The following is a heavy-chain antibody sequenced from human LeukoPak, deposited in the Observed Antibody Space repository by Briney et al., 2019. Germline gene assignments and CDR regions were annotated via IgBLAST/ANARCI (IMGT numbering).Heavy chain of an antibody. V-gene: IGHV3-53*01. CDR1: GFNVSNNY. CDR3: AISGLGFGEFRGLDY. J-gene: IGHJ4*02. CDR2: IFSSGPT. Sequence: GGSVRLSCAASGFNVSNNYMSWVRQAPGKGLEWVSVIFSSGPTYYADSVKGRFTISRDTSKNALYLQMNSLRAEDTAVYYSAISGLGFGEFRGLDYWGQGTLVTVSS. D-gene: IGHD3-10*01.